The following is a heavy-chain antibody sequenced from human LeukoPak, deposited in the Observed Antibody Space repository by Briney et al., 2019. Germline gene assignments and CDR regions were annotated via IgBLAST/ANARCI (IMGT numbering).Heavy chain of an antibody. D-gene: IGHD6-19*01. CDR2: IYYSGST. V-gene: IGHV4-39*01. Sequence: SETLSLTCTVSGGSISSSSYYWGWIRQPPGKGLEWIGSIYYSGSTYYNPSLKSRVTISVDTSKNQFSLKLSSVTAADTAVYYCARLRKWLADYWGQGTLVTVSS. J-gene: IGHJ4*02. CDR1: GGSISSSSYY. CDR3: ARLRKWLADY.